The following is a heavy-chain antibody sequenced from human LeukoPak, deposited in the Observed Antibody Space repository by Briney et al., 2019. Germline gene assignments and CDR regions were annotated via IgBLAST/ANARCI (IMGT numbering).Heavy chain of an antibody. Sequence: SETLSLTCTVSGGSISSRSYYWGWIRQPPGKGLEWIGSIYYSGSTYYNPSLKSRVTISVDTSKNQFSLKLSSVTAADTAVYYCARDSRISAAGRGLYYFDYWGQGTLVTVSS. CDR2: IYYSGST. V-gene: IGHV4-39*07. J-gene: IGHJ4*02. CDR3: ARDSRISAAGRGLYYFDY. D-gene: IGHD6-13*01. CDR1: GGSISSRSYY.